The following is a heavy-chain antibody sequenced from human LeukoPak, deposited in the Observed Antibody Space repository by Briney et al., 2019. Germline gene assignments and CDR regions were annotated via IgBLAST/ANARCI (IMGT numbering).Heavy chain of an antibody. CDR3: ARHPTGVATISP. CDR2: IYYSGST. Sequence: SETLSLTCTVSGGSISSSRYYWGWIRQPPGKGLEWIGSIYYSGSTYYNPSLKSRVTISVDTSKNQFSLKLSSVTAADTAVYYCARHPTGVATISPWGQGTLVTVSS. CDR1: GGSISSSRYY. V-gene: IGHV4-39*01. J-gene: IGHJ5*02. D-gene: IGHD5-12*01.